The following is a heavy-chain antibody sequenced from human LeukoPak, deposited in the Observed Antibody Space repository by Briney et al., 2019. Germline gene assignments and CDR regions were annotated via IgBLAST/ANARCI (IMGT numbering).Heavy chain of an antibody. J-gene: IGHJ4*02. V-gene: IGHV3-33*01. D-gene: IGHD3-10*01. CDR1: GFTFSTYG. Sequence: GGSLRLSCAASGFTFSTYGMHWVRQAPGKELGWLAVIWHDGSNKYYADSVKGRFTISSDNSKNTLYLQLNSLIPDDTAVYYCACLAVNGRPRGGGFGFDYWGQGTLVTVSS. CDR2: IWHDGSNK. CDR3: ACLAVNGRPRGGGFGFDY.